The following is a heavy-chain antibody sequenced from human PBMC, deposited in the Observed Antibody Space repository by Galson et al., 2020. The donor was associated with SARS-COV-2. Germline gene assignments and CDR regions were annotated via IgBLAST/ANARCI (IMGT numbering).Heavy chain of an antibody. CDR2: ISSSSSYI. CDR1: GFTFSTYT. D-gene: IGHD2-21*01. V-gene: IGHV3-21*01. J-gene: IGHJ5*02. Sequence: GESLKISCAASGFTFSTYTMNWVRQAPGKGLEWVSSISSSSSYIYYADSVKGRFTISRDNAKNSLYLQMNSLRAEDTAVYYCARVDQAYSLNFDPWGQGTLVTVSS. CDR3: ARVDQAYSLNFDP.